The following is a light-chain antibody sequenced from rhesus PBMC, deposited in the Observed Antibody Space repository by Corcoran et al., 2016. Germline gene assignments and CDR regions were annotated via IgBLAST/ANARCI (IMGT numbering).Light chain of an antibody. Sequence: DIQMTQSPSSLSASVGDTITITCRASQGINSYLNWFQQKPGKAPKLLIYAAARLESGVPSRFSGSGAGTEITLTITSLQPEDFAAYYCLQHNYYPWTFGQGTKVEIK. CDR3: LQHNYYPWT. V-gene: IGKV1-28*01. J-gene: IGKJ1*01. CDR1: QGINSY. CDR2: AAA.